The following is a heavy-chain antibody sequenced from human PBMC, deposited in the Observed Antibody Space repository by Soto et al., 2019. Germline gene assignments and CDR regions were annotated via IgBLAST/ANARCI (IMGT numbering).Heavy chain of an antibody. CDR2: IYYSGST. V-gene: IGHV4-39*01. D-gene: IGHD2-21*02. Sequence: PSETLSLTCTVSGGTISSSRYYGGWNRQPPGKGLEWIGSIYYSGSTYYNPSLKSRVTISVDTSKDQFSLKLSSVTAADTAVYYCARRLAYCGGDCWDYYYGMDVWGQGTTVTVSS. CDR3: ARRLAYCGGDCWDYYYGMDV. J-gene: IGHJ6*02. CDR1: GGTISSSRYY.